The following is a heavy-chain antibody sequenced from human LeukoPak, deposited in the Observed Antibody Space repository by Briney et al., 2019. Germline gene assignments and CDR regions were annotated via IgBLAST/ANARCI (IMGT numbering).Heavy chain of an antibody. CDR1: GFTFSTYG. CDR3: AKDPQQHLDY. Sequence: PGGSLRLSCAASGFTFSTYGMHWVRQAPGKGLEWVAVISYDGSSKYYADSVKGRFTISRDNSKNTLYLQMNSLRAEDTAVYYCAKDPQQHLDYWGQGTLVTVSS. CDR2: ISYDGSSK. J-gene: IGHJ4*02. V-gene: IGHV3-30*18. D-gene: IGHD6-13*01.